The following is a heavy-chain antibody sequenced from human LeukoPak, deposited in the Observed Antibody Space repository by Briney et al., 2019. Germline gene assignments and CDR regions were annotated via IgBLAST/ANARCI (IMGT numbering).Heavy chain of an antibody. Sequence: GGSLRLSCAASGFTFSNSAMSWVRQAPGKGLEWVSAISGSGGSTYYADSVKGRFTISRDNSKNTVYLQMNSLRADDTAVYYCAKSGYNRFDYWGQGTLVTVSS. CDR3: AKSGYNRFDY. V-gene: IGHV3-23*01. D-gene: IGHD5-24*01. CDR2: ISGSGGST. CDR1: GFTFSNSA. J-gene: IGHJ4*02.